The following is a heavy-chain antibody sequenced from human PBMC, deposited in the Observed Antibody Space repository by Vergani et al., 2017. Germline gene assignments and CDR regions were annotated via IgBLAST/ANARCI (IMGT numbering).Heavy chain of an antibody. CDR1: GGSISNYF. D-gene: IGHD2-15*01. J-gene: IGHJ3*02. Sequence: QVQLQESGPGLVKPSETLSLTCTVSGGSISNYFWSWIRQPPGKGLEWIGYIYNSGTTNYNPSLKSRVTISVDTSKNQFSLKLSSVTAADTAVYYCARDRSDCIGGICYYDAFDIWGQGTMVTVSS. CDR2: IYNSGTT. V-gene: IGHV4-59*01. CDR3: ARDRSDCIGGICYYDAFDI.